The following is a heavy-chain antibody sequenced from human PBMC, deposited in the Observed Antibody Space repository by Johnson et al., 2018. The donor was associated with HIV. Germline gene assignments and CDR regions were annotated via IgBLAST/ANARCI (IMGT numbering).Heavy chain of an antibody. V-gene: IGHV3-30*04. D-gene: IGHD2-21*01. CDR3: ARDQFIVVVMGDAFDI. Sequence: VQLVESGGGVVQPGRSLRLSCAASKFTFNNYAIHWVRQAPGKGLEWVAVISYDGSNKYYADSVKGRFTISRDNSKNTLYLQMNSLRAEDTAVYYCARDQFIVVVMGDAFDIWGQGTMVTVSS. J-gene: IGHJ3*02. CDR2: ISYDGSNK. CDR1: KFTFNNYA.